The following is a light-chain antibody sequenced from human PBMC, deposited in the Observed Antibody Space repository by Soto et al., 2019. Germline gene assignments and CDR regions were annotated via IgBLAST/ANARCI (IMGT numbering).Light chain of an antibody. CDR2: SNN. CDR1: SSNIGNNV. J-gene: IGLJ2*01. Sequence: QSVLTQPPSASGTPGQRVTISCSGSSSNIGNNVINWYQQLPGTAPKVVIYSNNHRPSAVPDRFSGSKSGTSASLAISGLQSEDEADYYCAAWDDSLWGVVFGGGTKLTVL. CDR3: AAWDDSLWGVV. V-gene: IGLV1-44*01.